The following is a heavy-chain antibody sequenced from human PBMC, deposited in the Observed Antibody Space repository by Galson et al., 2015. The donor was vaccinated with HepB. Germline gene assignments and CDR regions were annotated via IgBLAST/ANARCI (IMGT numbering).Heavy chain of an antibody. Sequence: SLRLSCAASGFTFSSHGMNWVRQAPGKGLEWVAVIWYDGSNKNYADSVKGRFTISKDNSKNTLYLQMNSLRAEDTAVYYCARESTEWELGDYFDYWGQGTLVTVSS. D-gene: IGHD1-26*01. V-gene: IGHV3-33*01. J-gene: IGHJ4*02. CDR2: IWYDGSNK. CDR3: ARESTEWELGDYFDY. CDR1: GFTFSSHG.